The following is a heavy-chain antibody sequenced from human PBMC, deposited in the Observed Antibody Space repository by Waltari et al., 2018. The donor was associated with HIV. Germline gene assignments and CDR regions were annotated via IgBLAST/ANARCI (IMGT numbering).Heavy chain of an antibody. J-gene: IGHJ5*02. CDR3: ARAYGRWSEIDA. D-gene: IGHD6-13*01. CDR2: IWNDGSKK. CDR1: GFTLDDNG. Sequence: QVRLADSGGGVVQPGKSLTLSCAASGFTLDDNGMHGVRQVPGKGLQWLAMIWNDGSKKDYADSVKGRFFITRNNWTSRLELKMTSLRDDDTGVYYCARAYGRWSEIDAWGQGTLVIVSS. V-gene: IGHV3-33*01.